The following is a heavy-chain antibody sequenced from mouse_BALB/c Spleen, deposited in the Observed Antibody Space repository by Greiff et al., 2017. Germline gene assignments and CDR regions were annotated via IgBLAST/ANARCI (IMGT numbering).Heavy chain of an antibody. CDR2: ISYSGST. D-gene: IGHD4-1*01. V-gene: IGHV3-2*02. Sequence: EVMLVESGPGLVKPSQSLSLTCTVTGYSITSDYAWNWIRQFPGNKLEWMGYISYSGSTSYNPSLKSRISITRDTSKNQFFLQLNSVTTEDTATYYCARNWDGDWYFDVWGAGTTVTVSS. J-gene: IGHJ1*01. CDR3: ARNWDGDWYFDV. CDR1: GYSITSDYA.